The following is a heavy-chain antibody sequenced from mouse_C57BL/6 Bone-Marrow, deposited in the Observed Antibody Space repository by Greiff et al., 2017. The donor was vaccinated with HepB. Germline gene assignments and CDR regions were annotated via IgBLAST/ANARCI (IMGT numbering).Heavy chain of an antibody. CDR1: GYAFTNYL. Sequence: QVQLQQSGAELVRPGTSVKVSCKASGYAFTNYLIEWVKQRPGQGLEWIGVINPGSGGTKYNEKFKGKATLTADKYSSPAYMQHSILTSEDSAVYFCAIGKYSYWYFDVWGTGTTVTVSS. V-gene: IGHV1-54*01. CDR3: AIGKYSYWYFDV. D-gene: IGHD3-3*01. CDR2: INPGSGGT. J-gene: IGHJ1*03.